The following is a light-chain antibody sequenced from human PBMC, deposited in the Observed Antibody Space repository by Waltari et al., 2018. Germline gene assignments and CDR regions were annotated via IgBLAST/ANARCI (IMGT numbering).Light chain of an antibody. CDR3: QQYKSSLWT. CDR1: QRISSW. Sequence: DIQMTQSPSTLSASVGDSVIITCRASQRISSWLAWYQQKPGKAPKLLIYKASSLQTGVPSRLSGSGSGTEFTLTISSLQPDDFATYYCQQYKSSLWTFGQGTKVDIK. CDR2: KAS. J-gene: IGKJ1*01. V-gene: IGKV1-5*03.